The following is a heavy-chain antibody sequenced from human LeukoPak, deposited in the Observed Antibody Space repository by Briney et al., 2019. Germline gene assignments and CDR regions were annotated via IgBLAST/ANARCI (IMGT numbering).Heavy chain of an antibody. D-gene: IGHD5-24*01. CDR2: IIPILGIA. CDR3: ALGRGMAAKMGSFDY. Sequence: SVKVSCKASGGTFSSYTISWVRQAPGQGLEWMGRIIPILGIANYAQKFQGRVTITADKSTSTAYMELSSLRSEDTAVYYCALGRGMAAKMGSFDYWGQGTLVTVSA. J-gene: IGHJ4*02. V-gene: IGHV1-69*02. CDR1: GGTFSSYT.